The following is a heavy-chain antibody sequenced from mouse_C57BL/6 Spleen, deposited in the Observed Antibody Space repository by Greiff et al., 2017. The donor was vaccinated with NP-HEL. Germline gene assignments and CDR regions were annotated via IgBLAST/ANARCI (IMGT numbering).Heavy chain of an antibody. CDR1: GFTFSSYA. J-gene: IGHJ3*01. CDR2: ISRGDDYI. CDR3: TYARWDYYDGFAY. D-gene: IGHD1-1*01. Sequence: EVQVVESGAGLVKPGGSLKLSCAASGFTFSSYAMSWVRQTPEQRLEWVAYISRGDDYIYYAHTVKGRFTMSVDTASNTLYLQLSSLRSKETAEYYCTYARWDYYDGFAYWGQGTLVTVSA. V-gene: IGHV5-9-1*02.